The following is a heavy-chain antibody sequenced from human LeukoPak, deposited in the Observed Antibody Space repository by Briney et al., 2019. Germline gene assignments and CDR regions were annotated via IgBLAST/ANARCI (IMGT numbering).Heavy chain of an antibody. CDR3: ARGITIFGVVIFFDAFDI. J-gene: IGHJ3*02. V-gene: IGHV4-34*01. Sequence: SETLSLTCAVYGGSFSGYYWSWIRQPPGKGLEWIGEINHSGSTNYNPSLKSRVTISVDTSKIQFSLKLSSVTAADTAVYYCARGITIFGVVIFFDAFDIWGQGTMVTVSS. CDR2: INHSGST. CDR1: GGSFSGYY. D-gene: IGHD3-3*01.